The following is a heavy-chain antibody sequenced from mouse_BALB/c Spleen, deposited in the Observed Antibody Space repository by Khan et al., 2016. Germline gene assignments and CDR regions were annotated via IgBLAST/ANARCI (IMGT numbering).Heavy chain of an antibody. V-gene: IGHV1-9*01. D-gene: IGHD2-12*01. CDR2: ILPGSGTT. Sequence: VQLQESGAELMKPGASVKISCKATGFTFSSYWIEWVKQRPEHGLEWIGEILPGSGTTNYTEKFKGKATFTADTSSNTAYLQLSSLTSEDSAVSSCSSAYYMNYDAMDYWGQGTSVTVSS. CDR1: GFTFSSYW. CDR3: SSAYYMNYDAMDY. J-gene: IGHJ4*01.